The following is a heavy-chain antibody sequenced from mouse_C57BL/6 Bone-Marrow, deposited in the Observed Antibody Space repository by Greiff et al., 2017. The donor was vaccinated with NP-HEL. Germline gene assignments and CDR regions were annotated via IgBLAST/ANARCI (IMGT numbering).Heavy chain of an antibody. V-gene: IGHV2-2*01. Sequence: VHLVESGPGLVQPSQSLSITCTVSGFSLTSYGVHWVRQSPGKGLEWLGVIWSGGSTDYNAAFISRLSISKDNSKSQVFFKMNSLQADDTAIYYCARTGGFFYWYFDVWGTGTTVTVSS. J-gene: IGHJ1*03. CDR1: GFSLTSYG. CDR3: ARTGGFFYWYFDV. CDR2: IWSGGST.